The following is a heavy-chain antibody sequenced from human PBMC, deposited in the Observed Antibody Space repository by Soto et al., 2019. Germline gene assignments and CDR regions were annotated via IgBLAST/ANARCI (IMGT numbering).Heavy chain of an antibody. CDR2: TYYRSKWYN. V-gene: IGHV6-1*01. D-gene: IGHD1-1*01. CDR1: GDSVSSNSAA. Sequence: SETLSLTCVISGDSVSSNSAAWNWIRQSPSRGLEWLGRTYYRSKWYNDYAVSVKSRITINPDTSKNQFSLQLNSVTPEDTAVYYCARDGNNWNDAPLYYYGMDVWGKGTTVTVSS. CDR3: ARDGNNWNDAPLYYYGMDV. J-gene: IGHJ6*04.